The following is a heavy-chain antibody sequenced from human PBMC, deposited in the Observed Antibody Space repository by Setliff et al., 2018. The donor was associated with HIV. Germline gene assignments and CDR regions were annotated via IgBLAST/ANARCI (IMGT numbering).Heavy chain of an antibody. V-gene: IGHV1-69*13. J-gene: IGHJ4*02. CDR2: FIPIFSTS. D-gene: IGHD3-3*01. Sequence: AASVKVSCKASGYTFTSYYMHWVRQAPGQGLEWMGGFIPIFSTSNYAQRSQGRVTITADESTSTAYMELYNLRSDDTSVYYCARDLPQNSNYYNFWSGYVFDYWGQGTLVTVSS. CDR3: ARDLPQNSNYYNFWSGYVFDY. CDR1: GYTFTSYY.